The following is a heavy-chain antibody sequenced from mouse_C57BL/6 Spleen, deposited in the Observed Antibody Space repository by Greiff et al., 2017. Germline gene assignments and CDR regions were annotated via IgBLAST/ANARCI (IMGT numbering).Heavy chain of an antibody. CDR3: ETFCNSNYAMDY. Sequence: QVQLQQSGAELAKPGASVKLSCKASGYTFTSYWMHWVKQRPGQGLEWIGYINPSSGYTKYNNKFKDKATSTADKSSSTAYMQLSSLTDEDSAVYYCETFCNSNYAMDYWGQGTSVTVSS. CDR1: GYTFTSYW. V-gene: IGHV1-7*01. CDR2: INPSSGYT. D-gene: IGHD2-5*01. J-gene: IGHJ4*01.